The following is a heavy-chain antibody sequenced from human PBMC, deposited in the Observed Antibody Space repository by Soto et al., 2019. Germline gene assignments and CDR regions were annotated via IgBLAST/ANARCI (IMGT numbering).Heavy chain of an antibody. CDR1: GFTFSSYA. CDR3: AKDQHYDFWSGYPPPDY. J-gene: IGHJ4*02. V-gene: IGHV3-23*01. Sequence: GGSLRLSCAASGFTFSSYAMSWVRQAPGKGLEWVSAISGSGGSTYYADSVKGRFTISRDNSKNTLYLQMNSLRAEDTAVYYCAKDQHYDFWSGYPPPDYWGQGTRVTVSS. CDR2: ISGSGGST. D-gene: IGHD3-3*01.